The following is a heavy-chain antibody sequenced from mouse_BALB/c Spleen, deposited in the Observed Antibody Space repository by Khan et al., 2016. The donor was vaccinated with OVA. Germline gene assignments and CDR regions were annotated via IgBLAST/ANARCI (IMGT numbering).Heavy chain of an antibody. Sequence: EVELVESGGDLVKPGGSLKLSCSVSGFTFSTFAMSWVRQTPEKRLEWVATIGSGGDYTYYPDSVTGRFTISRDNAKNTLYLHMSSLRSEDTAMYYCARHNYGPFAYWGQGTLVTVSA. CDR2: IGSGGDYT. V-gene: IGHV5-9-3*01. CDR1: GFTFSTFA. D-gene: IGHD1-1*01. J-gene: IGHJ3*01. CDR3: ARHNYGPFAY.